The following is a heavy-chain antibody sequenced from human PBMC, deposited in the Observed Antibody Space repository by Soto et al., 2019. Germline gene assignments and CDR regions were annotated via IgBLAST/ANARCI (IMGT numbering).Heavy chain of an antibody. CDR1: GYTFTSYG. CDR3: ARDFTMGRYCSGRSCYGY. J-gene: IGHJ4*02. CDR2: ISAYNGNT. Sequence: ASVKVSCKASGYTFTSYGISWVRQAPGQGLEWMGWISAYNGNTNYAQKVQDRVTMTADTSTSKAYMELRSLRSDDTAVYYCARDFTMGRYCSGRSCYGYWGQGTLVTLSS. D-gene: IGHD2-15*01. V-gene: IGHV1-18*04.